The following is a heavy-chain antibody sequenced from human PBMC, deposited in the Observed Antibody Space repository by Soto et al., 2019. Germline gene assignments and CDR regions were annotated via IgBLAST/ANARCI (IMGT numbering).Heavy chain of an antibody. Sequence: SETLSLTCTVSGGSISSGGYSWSWIRQPPGKGLEWIGYIYHSGSTYYNPSLKSRVTISVDTSKNQFSLKLSSVTAADTAVYYCARVANWEVATILGYCGGDCYYDYWGQGTLVTVSS. CDR2: IYHSGST. J-gene: IGHJ4*02. D-gene: IGHD2-21*02. CDR1: GGSISSGGYS. V-gene: IGHV4-30-2*05. CDR3: ARVANWEVATILGYCGGDCYYDY.